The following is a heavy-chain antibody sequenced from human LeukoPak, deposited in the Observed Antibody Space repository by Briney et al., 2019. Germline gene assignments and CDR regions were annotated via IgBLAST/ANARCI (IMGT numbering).Heavy chain of an antibody. J-gene: IGHJ6*02. CDR1: GFTFDDYA. CDR2: ISWNSGNM. Sequence: PGGSLRLSCAASGFTFDDYAMHWVPQAPGKGLEWVSGISWNSGNMDYADSVKGRFTISRDNAKNSLYLQMNSLRPDDTALYYCAKNYHGSGNYFYYGMDVWGQGTTVTVSS. V-gene: IGHV3-9*01. D-gene: IGHD3-10*01. CDR3: AKNYHGSGNYFYYGMDV.